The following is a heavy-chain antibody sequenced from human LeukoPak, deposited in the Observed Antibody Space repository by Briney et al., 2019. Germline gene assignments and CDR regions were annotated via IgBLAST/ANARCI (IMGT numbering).Heavy chain of an antibody. J-gene: IGHJ6*03. V-gene: IGHV3-74*01. D-gene: IGHD6-13*01. CDR3: ARVVFRSWTNYYYMDV. Sequence: GGSLRLSCAASGFTFSTYWMHWVRQAPGKGLVWVSRINSDGSSTGYADSVKGRFTISRDNAKNTLYLQMNSLRAEDTALYYCARVVFRSWTNYYYMDVWGKGTTVTVSS. CDR2: INSDGSST. CDR1: GFTFSTYW.